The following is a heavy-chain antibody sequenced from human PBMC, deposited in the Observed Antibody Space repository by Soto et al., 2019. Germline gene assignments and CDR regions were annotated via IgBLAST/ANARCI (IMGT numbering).Heavy chain of an antibody. Sequence: ESLSISCNGSEYSIANYWISWVHQMPGNGQEWMWRIQPSDNYTNSSPSFQCHVTISADRDISAANVQWSSLKASATAMYYYARLSIAARSNTLDFWGQGTLVTVSS. CDR2: IQPSDNYT. J-gene: IGHJ4*02. CDR1: EYSIANYW. CDR3: ARLSIAARSNTLDF. V-gene: IGHV5-10-1*01. D-gene: IGHD6-6*01.